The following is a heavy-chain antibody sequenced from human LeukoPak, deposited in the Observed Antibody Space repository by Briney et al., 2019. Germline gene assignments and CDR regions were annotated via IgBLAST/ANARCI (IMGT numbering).Heavy chain of an antibody. Sequence: PGGSLRLSCGTSGFTFSSYWMSWVRQAPGKGLEWVANIKQDGSETYYADSVMGRFTISRDNAQNSVHLQMNSLRAEDTSVYFCTRTVGATPFDNWGQGTLVTVSS. J-gene: IGHJ4*02. V-gene: IGHV3-7*01. CDR1: GFTFSSYW. CDR2: IKQDGSET. CDR3: TRTVGATPFDN. D-gene: IGHD1-26*01.